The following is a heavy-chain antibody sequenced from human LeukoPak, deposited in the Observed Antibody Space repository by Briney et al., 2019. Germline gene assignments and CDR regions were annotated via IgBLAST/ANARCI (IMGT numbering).Heavy chain of an antibody. D-gene: IGHD3-9*01. CDR1: GYTFTDYY. CDR3: ARSYFDVLTNYYMWLAP. Sequence: ASVKVSCKASGYTFTDYYIHWVRQAPGQGLEWMGWINLNSGDTYYAQNFQDRVTMTGDTSISTAYLELSSLRSDDAAVFYCARSYFDVLTNYYMWLAPWGQGTLVTVSS. V-gene: IGHV1-2*02. J-gene: IGHJ5*02. CDR2: INLNSGDT.